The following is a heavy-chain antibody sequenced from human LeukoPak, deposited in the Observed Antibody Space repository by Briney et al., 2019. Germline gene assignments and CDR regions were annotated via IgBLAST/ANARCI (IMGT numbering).Heavy chain of an antibody. Sequence: PSETLSLTCSVSGGSIITYYWSWIRQPPGKGLEWIGYIYYSGSTNYNPSLKSRVTISVGTPKNQFSLKLSSVTAADTAVYYCARGPPRWTAMVNAFDIWGQGTMVTVSS. CDR2: IYYSGST. D-gene: IGHD5-18*01. J-gene: IGHJ3*02. CDR3: ARGPPRWTAMVNAFDI. CDR1: GGSIITYY. V-gene: IGHV4-59*12.